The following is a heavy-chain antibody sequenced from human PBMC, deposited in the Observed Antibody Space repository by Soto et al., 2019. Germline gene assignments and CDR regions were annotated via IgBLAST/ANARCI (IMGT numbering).Heavy chain of an antibody. CDR3: ASNGYSSTWHSWFDP. Sequence: ASVKVSCKASGYTFTDFGISWVRQAPGQGLEWMGWISAYSRSTSYAQKFQGRVTMTRDTSTSTVYMELSSLRSEDTAVYYCASNGYSSTWHSWFDPWGQGTLVTVSS. CDR1: GYTFTDFG. V-gene: IGHV1-18*01. J-gene: IGHJ5*02. CDR2: ISAYSRST. D-gene: IGHD6-13*01.